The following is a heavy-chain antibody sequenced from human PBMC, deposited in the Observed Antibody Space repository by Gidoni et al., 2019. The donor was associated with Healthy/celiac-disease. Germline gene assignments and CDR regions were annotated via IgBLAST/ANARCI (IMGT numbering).Heavy chain of an antibody. CDR2: ISDDGSNK. V-gene: IGHV3-30-3*01. CDR1: GFTFSSYA. D-gene: IGHD6-19*01. CDR3: ARDFKWAVAGTGIDY. Sequence: QVHLVESGGGVVQPGGSLRLSCAASGFTFSSYARHWVREAPGKGLEWVAVISDDGSNKYDADSVKGRFTISRDNSKNTLYLQMNSLRAEDTAVYYCARDFKWAVAGTGIDYWGQGTLVTVSS. J-gene: IGHJ4*02.